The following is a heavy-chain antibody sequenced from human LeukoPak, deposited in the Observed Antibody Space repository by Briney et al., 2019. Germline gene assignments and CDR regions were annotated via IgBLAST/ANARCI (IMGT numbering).Heavy chain of an antibody. Sequence: GGSLRLSCAASGFTFSSYSMNWVRQAPGKGLEWVSSISSSSSYIYYADSVKGRFTISRDNSKNTLYLQMNSLRAEDTAVYYCAKGSRIAVALDYWGQGTLVTVSS. CDR1: GFTFSSYS. V-gene: IGHV3-21*01. D-gene: IGHD6-19*01. J-gene: IGHJ4*02. CDR2: ISSSSSYI. CDR3: AKGSRIAVALDY.